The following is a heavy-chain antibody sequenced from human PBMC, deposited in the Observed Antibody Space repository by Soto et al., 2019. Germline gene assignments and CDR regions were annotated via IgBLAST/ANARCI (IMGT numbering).Heavy chain of an antibody. D-gene: IGHD3-10*01. CDR2: INPTGGRA. J-gene: IGHJ4*03. CDR3: SRRTTMVREVDDAPFVF. Sequence: QVQLVQSGGEVKKPGASVRVSCKASGYTFTNYYIHWVRQAPGQGLEWMGVINPTGGRASYAPKFQGRVTLTRDTSTSTAYMELSRLRSDDTAVYFCSRRTTMVREVDDAPFVFWGQGTLVTVSS. CDR1: GYTFTNYY. V-gene: IGHV1-46*03.